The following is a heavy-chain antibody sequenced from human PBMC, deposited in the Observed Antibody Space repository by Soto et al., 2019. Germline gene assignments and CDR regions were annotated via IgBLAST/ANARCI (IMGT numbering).Heavy chain of an antibody. CDR3: AKVDTAMGYYYYAMDV. Sequence: PGGSLRLSCAASGFTFSAYGIHWVRQAPGKGLEWVAVISHDGSNTNYADSVKGRFTFSRDNSKNTLYLQMNSLRAEDTAVYYCAKVDTAMGYYYYAMDVWGQGTTVPVSS. J-gene: IGHJ6*02. CDR2: ISHDGSNT. CDR1: GFTFSAYG. D-gene: IGHD5-18*01. V-gene: IGHV3-30*18.